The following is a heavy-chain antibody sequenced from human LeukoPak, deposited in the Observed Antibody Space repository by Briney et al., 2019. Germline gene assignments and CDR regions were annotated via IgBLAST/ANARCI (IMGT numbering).Heavy chain of an antibody. J-gene: IGHJ4*02. D-gene: IGHD3-10*01. Sequence: GGSLRLCCTASEFTFSSYGMHWVRQAPGKGLEWVAFIRYDGSTKYYTNSVKGRFTISRDNSKNTMYLQMNSLRAEDTAVYYCAKDLAYSGSGTPGAFDYWGQGTLVTVSS. CDR2: IRYDGSTK. CDR3: AKDLAYSGSGTPGAFDY. V-gene: IGHV3-30*02. CDR1: EFTFSSYG.